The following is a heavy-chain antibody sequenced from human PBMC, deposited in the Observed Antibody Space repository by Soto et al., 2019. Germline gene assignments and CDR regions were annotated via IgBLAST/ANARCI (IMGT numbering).Heavy chain of an antibody. CDR1: GGTFSSYA. CDR3: ASPTTVTTRDYYYGMDV. Sequence: QVQLVQSGAEVKKPGSSVKVSCKASGGTFSSYAISWVRQAPGQGLEWMGGIIPIFGTANYAQKFQGRVTITADESTSTAYTELSSLRSEDTAVYYCASPTTVTTRDYYYGMDVWGQGTTVTVSS. V-gene: IGHV1-69*01. CDR2: IIPIFGTA. D-gene: IGHD4-17*01. J-gene: IGHJ6*02.